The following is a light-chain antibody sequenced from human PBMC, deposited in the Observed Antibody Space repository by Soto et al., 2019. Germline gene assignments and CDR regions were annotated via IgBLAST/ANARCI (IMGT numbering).Light chain of an antibody. CDR3: SSYTNTNTYV. Sequence: QSALTQLASVSGSRGQSITISCTGTSSDVGAYDSVSWYQQHPGKAPKLLIYDVIDRASGVSNRFSGSKSGNTASLTISGLQAEDEADYHCSSYTNTNTYVFGTGTKVTVL. CDR2: DVI. J-gene: IGLJ1*01. CDR1: SSDVGAYDS. V-gene: IGLV2-14*01.